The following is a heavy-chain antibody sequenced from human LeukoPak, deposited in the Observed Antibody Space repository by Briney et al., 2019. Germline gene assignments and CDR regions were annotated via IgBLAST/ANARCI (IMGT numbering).Heavy chain of an antibody. CDR1: GFTFSSHW. Sequence: GGSLRLSCAASGFTFSSHWMSWVRQAPGKGLEWVANIKQDGSEKYYVDSVKGRFTISREKAKNSLYLQMNSLRDEDTAVYYCARAYGDLDYWGQGTLVTVS. CDR2: IKQDGSEK. V-gene: IGHV3-7*01. CDR3: ARAYGDLDY. D-gene: IGHD4-17*01. J-gene: IGHJ4*02.